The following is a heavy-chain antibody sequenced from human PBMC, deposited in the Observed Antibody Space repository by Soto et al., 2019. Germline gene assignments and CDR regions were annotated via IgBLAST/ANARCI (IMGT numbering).Heavy chain of an antibody. J-gene: IGHJ4*02. CDR1: GYTFTSYG. CDR2: ISAYNGNT. CDR3: ARVYRITMVRGELSEY. D-gene: IGHD3-10*01. V-gene: IGHV1-18*01. Sequence: QVQLVQSGAEVKKPGASVKVSCKASGYTFTSYGISWVRQAPGQGLEWMGGISAYNGNTNYAQKLQGRVTMTTDTSTSTAYMDLRSLRSDDTAVYYCARVYRITMVRGELSEYWGQGTLVTVSS.